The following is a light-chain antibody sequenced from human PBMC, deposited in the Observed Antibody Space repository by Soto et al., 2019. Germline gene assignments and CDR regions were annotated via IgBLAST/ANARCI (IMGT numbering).Light chain of an antibody. CDR1: QGISSY. CDR2: KAS. J-gene: IGKJ4*01. V-gene: IGKV1-8*01. Sequence: AIRMTQSPSSFSASTGDRVTITCRASQGISSYLAWYQQKPGKAPKLLIYKASTLKSGVPSRFSGSGSGTDFTLTISSLQPEDFATYFCQQANSFPLTFGRGTKVDIK. CDR3: QQANSFPLT.